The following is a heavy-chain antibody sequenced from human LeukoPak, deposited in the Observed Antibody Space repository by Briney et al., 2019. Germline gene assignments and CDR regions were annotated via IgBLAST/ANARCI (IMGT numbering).Heavy chain of an antibody. Sequence: GASVKVSCKASGGTFSSYAISWVRQAPGQGLEWMGGIIPIFGTANYAQKFQGRVTITADESTSTAYMELSSLRSEDTAVYYCARSMADVDTAMVDYYYYYGTDVWGQGTTVTVSS. CDR3: ARSMADVDTAMVDYYYYYGTDV. V-gene: IGHV1-69*13. D-gene: IGHD5-18*01. J-gene: IGHJ6*02. CDR1: GGTFSSYA. CDR2: IIPIFGTA.